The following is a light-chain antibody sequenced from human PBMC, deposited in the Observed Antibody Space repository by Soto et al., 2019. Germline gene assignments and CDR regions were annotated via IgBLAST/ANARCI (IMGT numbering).Light chain of an antibody. Sequence: DIQLTQSPSSLSASVGDRVTITCQANQDINNYLNWFQQKPGKAPKLLIYEASILETGVPSRFSGSGSGTDFTFTINSLQPEAIATYYCQQYDDLPSLTFGGGTKVDIK. CDR1: QDINNY. V-gene: IGKV1-33*01. CDR3: QQYDDLPSLT. J-gene: IGKJ4*01. CDR2: EAS.